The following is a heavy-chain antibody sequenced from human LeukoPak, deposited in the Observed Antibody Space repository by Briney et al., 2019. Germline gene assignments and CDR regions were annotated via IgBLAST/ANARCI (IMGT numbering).Heavy chain of an antibody. V-gene: IGHV5-51*01. CDR3: ARSSSGYYFY. CDR2: IYPSDSDT. J-gene: IGHJ4*02. Sequence: GESLKISCKGSGYSFTSYWIGWVGPFLGKDLEWMGIIYPSDSDTRYSPSFQGQVTISADKSISTAYLQWSSLKASDTAMYYCARSSSGYYFYWGQGTLVTVSS. D-gene: IGHD3-22*01. CDR1: GYSFTSYW.